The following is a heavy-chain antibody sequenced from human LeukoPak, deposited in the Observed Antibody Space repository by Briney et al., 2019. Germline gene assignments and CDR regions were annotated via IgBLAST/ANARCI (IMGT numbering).Heavy chain of an antibody. Sequence: ASAKVSCKASGYTFTDYYVYWVRQAPGQGLEWMGWINPNSGDTNYAQKSQGRVTMTRDTSISTAYMDLSSLGSDDTAMYYCARMWSTATSGWNWFDPWGQGTLVTVSS. CDR2: INPNSGDT. CDR3: ARMWSTATSGWNWFDP. D-gene: IGHD6-13*01. CDR1: GYTFTDYY. V-gene: IGHV1-2*02. J-gene: IGHJ5*02.